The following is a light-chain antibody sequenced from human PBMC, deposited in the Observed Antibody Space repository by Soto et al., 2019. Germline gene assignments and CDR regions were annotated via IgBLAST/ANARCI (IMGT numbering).Light chain of an antibody. J-gene: IGKJ4*01. CDR1: QSVTSN. V-gene: IGKV3-15*01. CDR3: QQYNNCPLA. Sequence: ERVMTQSPATLSLSLGERATLSCRTSQSVTSNLAWYQQKPGQAPRLLIYDASTRATGIPARCSGSGSGTYFTLTISSLQSEYVAVSYYQQYNNCPLAFGGGTKVEIK. CDR2: DAS.